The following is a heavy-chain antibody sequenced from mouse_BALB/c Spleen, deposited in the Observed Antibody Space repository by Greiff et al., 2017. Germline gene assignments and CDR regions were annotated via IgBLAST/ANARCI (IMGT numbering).Heavy chain of an antibody. J-gene: IGHJ3*01. CDR1: GFTFSSYA. CDR2: ISSGGSYT. V-gene: IGHV5-9-4*01. CDR3: AREYYGSSLAY. Sequence: EVNVVESGGGLVKPGGSLKLSCAASGFTFSSYAMSWVRQSPEKRLEWVAEISSGGSYTYYPDTVTGRFTISRDNAKNTLYLEMSSLRSEDTAMYYCAREYYGSSLAYWGQGTLVTVSA. D-gene: IGHD1-1*01.